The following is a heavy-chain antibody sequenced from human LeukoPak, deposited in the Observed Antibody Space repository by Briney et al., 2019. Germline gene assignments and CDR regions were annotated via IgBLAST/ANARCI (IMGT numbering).Heavy chain of an antibody. Sequence: SETLSLTCTVSGGSISSDYWSWIRQPPGEGLEWIGYIYYSGSTNYNPSLKSRVTISVDTSKNQFSLKLSSVTAADTAVYYCARESVPAGWTWFDPWGQGTLVTVSS. CDR3: ARESVPAGWTWFDP. J-gene: IGHJ5*02. CDR1: GGSISSDY. D-gene: IGHD2-2*01. CDR2: IYYSGST. V-gene: IGHV4-59*01.